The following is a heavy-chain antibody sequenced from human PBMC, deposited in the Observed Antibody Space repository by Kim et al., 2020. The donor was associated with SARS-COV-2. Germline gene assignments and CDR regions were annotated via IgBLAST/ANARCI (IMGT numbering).Heavy chain of an antibody. CDR3: ARDSFGAAAGPTDY. J-gene: IGHJ4*02. CDR2: INTGNGNT. D-gene: IGHD6-13*01. Sequence: ASVKVSCKASGYTFTTYAMHWVCQAPGQRLEWMGWINTGNGNTKYSQKFQGRVTITRDTSASTAYMELSSLRSEDTAVYYCARDSFGAAAGPTDYWGQGTLVTVSS. V-gene: IGHV1-3*04. CDR1: GYTFTTYA.